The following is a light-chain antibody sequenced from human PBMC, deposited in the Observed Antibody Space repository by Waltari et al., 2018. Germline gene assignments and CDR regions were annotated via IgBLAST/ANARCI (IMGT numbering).Light chain of an antibody. J-gene: IGKJ5*01. CDR1: QSFRSN. CDR2: GVS. Sequence: EIVMTQSPATLSVSPGERATLSCRASQSFRSNYLAWYQQKPGQAPRLLIYGVSTRATGIPASFSGSGFGTEFTLTISSVQAEDFAFYYCQQYDNWPPLTFGQGTRLEIK. CDR3: QQYDNWPPLT. V-gene: IGKV3-15*01.